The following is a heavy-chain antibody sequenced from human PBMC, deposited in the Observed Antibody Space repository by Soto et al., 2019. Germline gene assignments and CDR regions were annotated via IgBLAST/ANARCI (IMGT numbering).Heavy chain of an antibody. CDR2: ISYDGSNK. D-gene: IGHD5-12*01. CDR1: GFTFSSYG. Sequence: PGGSLRLSCAASGFTFSSYGMHWVRQAPGKGLEWVAVISYDGSNKYYADSVKGRFTISRDNSKNTLYLQMNSLRAEDTAVYYCAKDLGRWLRDYYYGMDVWGQGTTVTVSS. V-gene: IGHV3-30*18. J-gene: IGHJ6*02. CDR3: AKDLGRWLRDYYYGMDV.